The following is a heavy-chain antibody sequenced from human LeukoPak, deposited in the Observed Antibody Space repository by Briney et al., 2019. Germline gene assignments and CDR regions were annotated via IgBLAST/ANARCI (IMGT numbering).Heavy chain of an antibody. V-gene: IGHV4-34*01. CDR1: GGSFSGYY. CDR2: INHSGST. J-gene: IGHJ4*02. CDR3: ARGGWDPFDY. Sequence: PSETLSLTCAVYGGSFSGYYWSWIRQPPGKGLEWIGEINHSGSTNYNPSLKSRVTISVDTSKNQFSLKLSSVTAADTAVYYCARGGWDPFDYWGQGTQVTVSS. D-gene: IGHD6-19*01.